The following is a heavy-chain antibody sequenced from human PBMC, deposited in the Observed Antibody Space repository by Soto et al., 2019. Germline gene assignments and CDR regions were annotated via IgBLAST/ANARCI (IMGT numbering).Heavy chain of an antibody. CDR3: ARGGAGGELGYYYYYGMDA. V-gene: IGHV1-2*02. J-gene: IGHJ6*02. D-gene: IGHD1-26*01. CDR2: INPNSGGT. CDR1: GYTFTGYY. Sequence: ASVKVSCKASGYTFTGYYMHWVRQAPGQGLEWMGWINPNSGGTNYAQEFQGRVTMTRDTSISTAYMELSRLRSDDTAVYYCARGGAGGELGYYYYYGMDAWGQGTTVTVSS.